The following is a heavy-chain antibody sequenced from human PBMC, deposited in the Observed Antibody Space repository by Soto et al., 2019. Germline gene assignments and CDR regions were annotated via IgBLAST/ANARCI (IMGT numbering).Heavy chain of an antibody. CDR3: ARDSGPECYCGRYFAY. V-gene: IGHV1-69*12. Sequence: QVQLVQSGAEVKKPGSSVKVSCKASGGTFSSYAISWVRQAPGQGLEWMGGIIPIFGTANYAQKFQGRVTFPAEESTSTAYMELSSLRSEETAVYYCARDSGPECYCGRYFAYWGQGTLVTVSS. D-gene: IGHD1-26*01. CDR2: IIPIFGTA. J-gene: IGHJ4*02. CDR1: GGTFSSYA.